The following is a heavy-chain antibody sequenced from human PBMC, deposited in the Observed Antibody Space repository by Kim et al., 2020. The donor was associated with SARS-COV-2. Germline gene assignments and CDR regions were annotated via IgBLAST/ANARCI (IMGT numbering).Heavy chain of an antibody. D-gene: IGHD3-9*01. V-gene: IGHV4-39*01. Sequence: SETLSLTCTVSGGSISSSSYYWGWIRQPPGKGLEWIGSIYYSGSTYYNPSLKSRVTISVDTSKNQFSLKLSSVTAADTAVYYCARGSSYYDILTGYYKEEDDAFDIWGQGTMVTVSS. CDR3: ARGSSYYDILTGYYKEEDDAFDI. CDR2: IYYSGST. CDR1: GGSISSSSYY. J-gene: IGHJ3*02.